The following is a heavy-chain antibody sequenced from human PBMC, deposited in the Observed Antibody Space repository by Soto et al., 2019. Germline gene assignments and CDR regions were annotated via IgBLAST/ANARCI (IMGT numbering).Heavy chain of an antibody. D-gene: IGHD6-6*01. CDR1: GFTFSSYG. CDR3: AQGEQLA. CDR2: ITYDGSNK. V-gene: IGHV3-30*03. Sequence: GGSLRLSCAASGFTFSSYGMHWVRQAPGKGLEWVAFITYDGSNKYYGDSVKGRFTISRDNSKNTLYLQMNSLRAEDTAVYYWAQGEQLAWGQGTLVTVSS. J-gene: IGHJ5*02.